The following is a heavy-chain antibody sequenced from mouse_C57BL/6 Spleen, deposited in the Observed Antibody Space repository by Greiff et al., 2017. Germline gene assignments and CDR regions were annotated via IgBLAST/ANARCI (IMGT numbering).Heavy chain of an antibody. CDR2: IYPGSGNT. J-gene: IGHJ3*01. CDR1: GYSFTSYY. D-gene: IGHD2-1*01. CDR3: ARPPDLPRTWFAY. V-gene: IGHV1-66*01. Sequence: QVQLQQSGPELVKPGASVKISCKASGYSFTSYYIHWVKQRPGQGLEWIGWIYPGSGNTKYNEKFKGKATLTADTSSSTAYMQLSSLTSEDSAVXYCARPPDLPRTWFAYWGQGTLVTVSA.